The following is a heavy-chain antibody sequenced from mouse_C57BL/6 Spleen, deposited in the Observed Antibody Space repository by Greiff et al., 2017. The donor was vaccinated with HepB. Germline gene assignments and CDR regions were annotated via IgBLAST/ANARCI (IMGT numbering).Heavy chain of an antibody. CDR2: ISSGSSTI. D-gene: IGHD1-1*01. Sequence: EVMLVESGGGLVKPGGSLKLSCAASGFTFSDYGMHWVRQAPEKGLEWVAYISSGSSTIYYADTVKGRFTISRDNAKNTLFLQMTSLRSEDTAMYYCAREDYGSSSAMDYWGQGTSVTVSS. J-gene: IGHJ4*01. CDR3: AREDYGSSSAMDY. V-gene: IGHV5-17*01. CDR1: GFTFSDYG.